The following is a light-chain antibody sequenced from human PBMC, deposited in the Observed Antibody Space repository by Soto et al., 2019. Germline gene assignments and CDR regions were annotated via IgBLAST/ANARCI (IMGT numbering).Light chain of an antibody. V-gene: IGKV2D-29*02. CDR2: EVS. CDR3: MPSTQLPPT. Sequence: DVVMTQTPLSLSVTPGQPASISCKSSQSLLHITGETLLFWYLQKPGQSPQLLIYEVSTRVSGVPDRFSGSGSGTDFTLEISRVETDDVGIYYCMPSTQLPPTFGQGTRLGIE. CDR1: QSLLHITGETL. J-gene: IGKJ5*01.